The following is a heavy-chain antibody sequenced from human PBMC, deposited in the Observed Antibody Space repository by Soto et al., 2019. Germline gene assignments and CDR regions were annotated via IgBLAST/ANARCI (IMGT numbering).Heavy chain of an antibody. V-gene: IGHV5-10-1*01. CDR2: IDPSDSYT. J-gene: IGHJ6*02. CDR1: GYSFTSYW. D-gene: IGHD4-17*01. Sequence: PGESLKISCKGSGYSFTSYWISWVRQMPGKGLEWMGRIDPSDSYTNYSPSFQGHVTISADKSISTAYLQWSSLKASDTAMYYCATGGHYGDYYYYYYGMDVWGQGTTVTVSS. CDR3: ATGGHYGDYYYYYYGMDV.